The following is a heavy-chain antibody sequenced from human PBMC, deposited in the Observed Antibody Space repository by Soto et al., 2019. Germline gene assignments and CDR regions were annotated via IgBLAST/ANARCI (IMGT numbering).Heavy chain of an antibody. D-gene: IGHD2-8*01. Sequence: QVQLVQSGAEVKKPGASVKVSCKASGYTFTSYGISWVRQAPGQGLERMGGISAYNGNTNYAQKFQGRVTMTTDTSTSTAYMELRSLRSDDTAVYYCASGVKYCTHGVCSFYGMDARGQGTTVTVSS. CDR1: GYTFTSYG. CDR3: ASGVKYCTHGVCSFYGMDA. V-gene: IGHV1-18*01. J-gene: IGHJ6*02. CDR2: ISAYNGNT.